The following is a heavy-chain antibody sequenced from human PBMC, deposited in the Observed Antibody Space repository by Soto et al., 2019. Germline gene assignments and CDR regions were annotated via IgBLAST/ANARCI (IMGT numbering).Heavy chain of an antibody. V-gene: IGHV3-23*01. CDR3: AKGKSTGDIDWFDP. CDR1: GFTLQNYA. D-gene: IGHD3-10*01. CDR2: LIGGHYGT. J-gene: IGHJ5*02. Sequence: PGGSLRLSCTASGFTLQNYAMAWVRQAPGKGLEWVSTLIGGHYGTAYSYSVKGRFTVSRGNSKNCLYLQMNSLGVEETAMYFCAKGKSTGDIDWFDPWGQGSLVTVSS.